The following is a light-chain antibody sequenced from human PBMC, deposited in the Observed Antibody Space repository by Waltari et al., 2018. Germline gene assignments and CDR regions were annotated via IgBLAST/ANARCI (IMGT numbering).Light chain of an antibody. J-gene: IGKJ5*01. CDR2: AAS. V-gene: IGKV1-9*01. Sequence: IQCTQSPSSLSACVGERVTIPCLASQGISRNLAWYQQKPGKAPKLLISAASTLQSGVPLRFSGSGSGTDFTLTISSLQPEDFATYYCQQLNSYPITFGQGTRLEIK. CDR3: QQLNSYPIT. CDR1: QGISRN.